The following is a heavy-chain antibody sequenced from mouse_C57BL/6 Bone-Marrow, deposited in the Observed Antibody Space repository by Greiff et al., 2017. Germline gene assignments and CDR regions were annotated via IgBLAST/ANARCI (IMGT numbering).Heavy chain of an antibody. V-gene: IGHV5-16*01. Sequence: EVQVVESEGGLVQPGSSMKLSCTASGFTFSDYYMAWVRQVPEKGLEWVANINYDGSSTYYLDSLKSRFIISRDNAKNILYLQMSSLKSEDTATYYCARVDSYYGYWYFDVWGTGTTVTVSS. CDR1: GFTFSDYY. CDR3: ARVDSYYGYWYFDV. CDR2: INYDGSST. J-gene: IGHJ1*03. D-gene: IGHD1-1*01.